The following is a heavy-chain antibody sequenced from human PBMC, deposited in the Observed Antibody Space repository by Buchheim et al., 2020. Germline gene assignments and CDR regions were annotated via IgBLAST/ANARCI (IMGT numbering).Heavy chain of an antibody. CDR1: GGSFSSDDYY. Sequence: QLRLQESGQGLVKPSETLSLSCTVSGGSFSSDDYYWAWIRQPPGKGLEWIGSIYYSGNTYYNPTLKSRVTISLDTSKNQFSLKLSSVTAPDTPVYYCARHHHNGWNVHWGRGTL. V-gene: IGHV4-39*01. CDR2: IYYSGNT. D-gene: IGHD1-1*01. J-gene: IGHJ4*02. CDR3: ARHHHNGWNVH.